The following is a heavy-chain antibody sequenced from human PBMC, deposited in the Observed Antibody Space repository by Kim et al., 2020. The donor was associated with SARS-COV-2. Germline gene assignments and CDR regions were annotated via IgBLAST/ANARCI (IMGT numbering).Heavy chain of an antibody. CDR3: AREGAAALNWFDP. J-gene: IGHJ5*02. V-gene: IGHV7-4-1*02. Sequence: YAQGFTGRFVFSLDTSVSTAYLQISSLKAEDTAVYYCAREGAAALNWFDPWGQGTLVTVSS. D-gene: IGHD6-13*01.